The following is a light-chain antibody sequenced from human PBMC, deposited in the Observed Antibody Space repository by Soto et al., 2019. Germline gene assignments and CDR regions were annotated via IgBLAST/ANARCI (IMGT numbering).Light chain of an antibody. Sequence: EIVMTQSPVTLSVSPGERATLSCRASQTVTTDLAWYQQKPGQAPRLVIHGASTRATDFPARFSGGGSGTEFTLTISSLQSEDIAVYYCHQYYTWPRTFGQGTKVDIK. CDR1: QTVTTD. CDR2: GAS. CDR3: HQYYTWPRT. V-gene: IGKV3-15*01. J-gene: IGKJ1*01.